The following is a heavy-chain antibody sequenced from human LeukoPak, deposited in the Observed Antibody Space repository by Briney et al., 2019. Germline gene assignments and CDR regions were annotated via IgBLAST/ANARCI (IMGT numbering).Heavy chain of an antibody. V-gene: IGHV3-30-3*01. Sequence: GGSLRLSCAASGFTFSSYWMTWVRQAPGKGLEWVALMSYDGSNKYYADSVKGRFTISRDDSKNTLYLQMSSLRAEDTAVYYCAREGREWLSVGIDYWGRGTLVTVSS. D-gene: IGHD6-19*01. CDR1: GFTFSSYW. CDR3: AREGREWLSVGIDY. J-gene: IGHJ4*02. CDR2: MSYDGSNK.